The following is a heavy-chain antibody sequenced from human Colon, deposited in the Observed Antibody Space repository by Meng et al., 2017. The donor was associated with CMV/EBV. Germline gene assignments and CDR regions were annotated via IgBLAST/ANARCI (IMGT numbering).Heavy chain of an antibody. CDR3: ASSSSGWYVSYFDY. J-gene: IGHJ4*02. D-gene: IGHD6-19*01. CDR2: TYYIGSADIGT. V-gene: IGHV4-59*11. CDR1: GVSMNGHY. Sequence: GSLRLSCTVSGVSMNGHYWSWIRQSPGKGLEWIGFTYYIGSADIGTRYSPSFESRVSISLDTSKDQFTLRLNSVAAADTAVYYCASSSSGWYVSYFDYWGQGTLVTVSS.